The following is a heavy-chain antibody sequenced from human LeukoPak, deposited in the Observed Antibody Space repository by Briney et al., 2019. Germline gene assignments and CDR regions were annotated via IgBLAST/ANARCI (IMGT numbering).Heavy chain of an antibody. CDR3: ARVASRDYDILTGYLGGVDY. J-gene: IGHJ4*02. CDR1: GYTFTSYG. V-gene: IGHV1-18*01. D-gene: IGHD3-9*01. Sequence: ASVKVSCKASGYTFTSYGIGWVRQAPGQGLEWMGWISAYNGNTNYAQKLQGRVTMTTDTSTSTAYMELRSLRSDDTAVYYCARVASRDYDILTGYLGGVDYWGQGTLVTVSS. CDR2: ISAYNGNT.